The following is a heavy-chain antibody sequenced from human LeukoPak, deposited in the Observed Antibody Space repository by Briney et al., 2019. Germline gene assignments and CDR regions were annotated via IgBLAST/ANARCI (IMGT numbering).Heavy chain of an antibody. V-gene: IGHV1-2*02. CDR3: ARVRITVAGDAFDN. Sequence: GASVKVSCKASGYNFKGYFLHWVRQAAGQAPDWMGWINPNSGATTYAQKFQGRVAMTRDTSINSAYLELSSLRSDDTAVYFCARVRITVAGDAFDNWGQGTMVTVSS. CDR2: INPNSGAT. D-gene: IGHD6-19*01. CDR1: GYNFKGYF. J-gene: IGHJ3*02.